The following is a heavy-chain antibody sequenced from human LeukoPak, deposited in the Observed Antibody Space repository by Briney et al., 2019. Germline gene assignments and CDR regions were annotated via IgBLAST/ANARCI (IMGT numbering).Heavy chain of an antibody. CDR3: ARVPVNIWENWFDP. V-gene: IGHV4-34*01. D-gene: IGHD1-26*01. CDR2: INHSGGT. CDR1: GGSFSGYY. J-gene: IGHJ5*02. Sequence: SETLSLTCAVYGGSFSGYYWSWIRQPPGKGLEWIGEINHSGGTKYNPSLKSRVTISVDTSKNQFSLKLSSVTAADTAVYYCARVPVNIWENWFDPWGQGTLVTVSS.